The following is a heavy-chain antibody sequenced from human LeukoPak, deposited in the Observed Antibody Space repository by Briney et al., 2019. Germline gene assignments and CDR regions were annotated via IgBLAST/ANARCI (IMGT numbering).Heavy chain of an antibody. CDR3: ARGGGYGSLGY. Sequence: SETLSLTCTVSGGSISSYYWSWVRQPPGKGLEWIGYIYSSGRTNYNPSLKSRVTISVDTSKNQFSLKLSSVTAADTAVYYCARGGGYGSLGYWGQGTLVTVSS. J-gene: IGHJ4*02. CDR1: GGSISSYY. CDR2: IYSSGRT. D-gene: IGHD5-12*01. V-gene: IGHV4-59*01.